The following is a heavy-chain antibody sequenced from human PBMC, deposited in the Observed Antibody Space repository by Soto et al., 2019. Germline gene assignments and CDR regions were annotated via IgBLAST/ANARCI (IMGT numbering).Heavy chain of an antibody. D-gene: IGHD3-22*01. CDR3: ARQYYYDSSGYPYFDY. J-gene: IGHJ4*02. Sequence: SVKVSCKASGGTFSSYAISWVRQAPGQGLEWMGGIIPIFGTANYAQKFQGRVTITADESTSTAYMELSSLRSEDTAVYYCARQYYYDSSGYPYFDYWGQGTLVTSPQ. CDR1: GGTFSSYA. V-gene: IGHV1-69*13. CDR2: IIPIFGTA.